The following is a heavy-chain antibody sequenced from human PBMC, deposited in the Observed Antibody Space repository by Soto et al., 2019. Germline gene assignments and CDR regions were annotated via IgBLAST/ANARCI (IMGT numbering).Heavy chain of an antibody. D-gene: IGHD6-19*01. J-gene: IGHJ4*02. CDR2: ISAYNGNT. CDR3: ARNVQWLGTDY. Sequence: QVQLVQSGAEVKKPGASVKVSCKASGYTFTSYGISWVRQAPGQGLEWMGWISAYNGNTNYAQKLQGRVTITTDTSTSTASMWLRSLRSDDTAVYYCARNVQWLGTDYWGQGTLLTVSS. V-gene: IGHV1-18*01. CDR1: GYTFTSYG.